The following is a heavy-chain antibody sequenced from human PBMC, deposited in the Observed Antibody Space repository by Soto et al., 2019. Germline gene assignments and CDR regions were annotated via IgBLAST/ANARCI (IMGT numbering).Heavy chain of an antibody. D-gene: IGHD2-15*01. CDR2: ISGSGGST. CDR3: AKDRPLQRYCSGGSCPFDY. CDR1: GFTFSSYA. Sequence: EVQLLESGGGLVQPGGSLRLSCAASGFTFSSYAMSWVRQAPGKGLEWVSAISGSGGSTYYADSVKGRFTISRDNSKNTLYLQMNSLRAEDTAVYYCAKDRPLQRYCSGGSCPFDYWGQGTLVTVSS. J-gene: IGHJ4*02. V-gene: IGHV3-23*01.